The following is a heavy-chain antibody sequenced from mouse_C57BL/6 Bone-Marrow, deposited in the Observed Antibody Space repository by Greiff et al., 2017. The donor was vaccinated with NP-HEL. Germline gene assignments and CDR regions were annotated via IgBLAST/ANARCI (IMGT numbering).Heavy chain of an antibody. CDR1: GYTFTDYY. CDR3: AKEIKDYGSSPWFAY. J-gene: IGHJ3*01. Sequence: VQLQQSGPELVKPGASVKISCKASGYTFTDYYMNWVKQSHGKSLEWIGDINPNNGGTSYNQKFKGKATLTVDKSSSTAYMELRSLTSEDSAVYYCAKEIKDYGSSPWFAYWGQGTLVTVSA. V-gene: IGHV1-26*01. CDR2: INPNNGGT. D-gene: IGHD1-1*01.